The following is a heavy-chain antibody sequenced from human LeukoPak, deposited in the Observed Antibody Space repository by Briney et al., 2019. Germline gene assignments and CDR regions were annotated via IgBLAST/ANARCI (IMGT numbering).Heavy chain of an antibody. D-gene: IGHD6-19*01. CDR3: AREGDRGVAVADYFDY. CDR1: GFSFSDYS. V-gene: IGHV3-23*01. Sequence: GGSLRLSCAASGFSFSDYSMAWVRQAPGRGLEWVSVISGGSRAIFYGDSVNGRFSISRDNSKNTLYLQMNILRVDDTAVYYCAREGDRGVAVADYFDYWGQGILVTVSS. J-gene: IGHJ4*02. CDR2: ISGGSRAI.